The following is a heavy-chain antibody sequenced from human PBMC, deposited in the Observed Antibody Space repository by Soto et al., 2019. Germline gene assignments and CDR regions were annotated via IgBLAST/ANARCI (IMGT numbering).Heavy chain of an antibody. J-gene: IGHJ4*02. V-gene: IGHV3-11*01. CDR3: ARAAYGWN. Sequence: VQLVESGGGLVKPGGSLRLSCVVSGFTFRDYYMSWIRQAPGKGLEWVSYISTSGSTTYYADSVKGRFSVSRDNAQNSLYLQMHSLRAEDTVLYYCARAAYGWNWGQGTLVTVSS. CDR2: ISTSGSTT. CDR1: GFTFRDYY. D-gene: IGHD4-17*01.